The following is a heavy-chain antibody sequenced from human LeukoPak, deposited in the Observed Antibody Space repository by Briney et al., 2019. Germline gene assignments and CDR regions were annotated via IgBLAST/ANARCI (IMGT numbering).Heavy chain of an antibody. V-gene: IGHV1-2*02. CDR1: GYTFTGYY. Sequence: GASVKVSCKASGYTFTGYYMHWVRQAPGQGLEWTGWINPNSGGTNYAQKFQGRVTMTRDTSISTAYMELSRLRSDDTAVYYCARDKFKDSWSGYKGSDYWGQGTLVTVSS. D-gene: IGHD3-3*01. CDR3: ARDKFKDSWSGYKGSDY. J-gene: IGHJ4*02. CDR2: INPNSGGT.